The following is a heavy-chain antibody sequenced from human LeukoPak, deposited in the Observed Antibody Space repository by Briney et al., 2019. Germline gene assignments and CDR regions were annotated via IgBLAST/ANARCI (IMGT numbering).Heavy chain of an antibody. J-gene: IGHJ4*02. CDR1: GFTFSSYA. Sequence: PGGSLRLSCAASGFTFSSYAMSWVRQAPGKGLEWVSVISGSSGSTPYADSVKGRFTISRDNAKNTLYLQMNSLRDEDTAVYYCATSLSYYDSSGSHYWGQGTLVTVSS. CDR3: ATSLSYYDSSGSHY. CDR2: ISGSSGST. D-gene: IGHD3-22*01. V-gene: IGHV3-23*01.